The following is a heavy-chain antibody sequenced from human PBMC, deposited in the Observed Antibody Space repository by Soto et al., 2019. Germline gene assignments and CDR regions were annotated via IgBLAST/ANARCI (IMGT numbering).Heavy chain of an antibody. CDR1: GFTFSSYS. CDR3: ARDYLVLGYGMDV. CDR2: ISSSSSYI. D-gene: IGHD6-13*01. Sequence: PVGSLRLSCAASGFTFSSYSMNWVRQAPGKGLEWVSSISSSSSYIYYADSVEGRFTISRDNAKNSLYLQMNSLRAEDTAVYYCARDYLVLGYGMDVWGQGTTVTVSS. V-gene: IGHV3-21*01. J-gene: IGHJ6*02.